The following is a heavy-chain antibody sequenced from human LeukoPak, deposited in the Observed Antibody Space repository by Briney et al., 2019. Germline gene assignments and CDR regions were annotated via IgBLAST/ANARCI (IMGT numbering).Heavy chain of an antibody. Sequence: GASVKVSCKASGYTFTSYYMHWVRQAPGQGLEWMGWSNAGNGNTKYSQEFQGRVTIARDTSASTAYMELSSLRSEDMAVYYCARDKFVEGDSGDYYLVGFDYWGQGTLVTVSS. CDR1: GYTFTSYY. CDR2: SNAGNGNT. V-gene: IGHV1-3*02. J-gene: IGHJ4*02. CDR3: ARDKFVEGDSGDYYLVGFDY. D-gene: IGHD4-17*01.